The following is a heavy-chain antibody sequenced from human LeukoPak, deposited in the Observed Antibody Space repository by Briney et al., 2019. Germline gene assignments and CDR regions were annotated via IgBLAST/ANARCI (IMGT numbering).Heavy chain of an antibody. J-gene: IGHJ3*02. D-gene: IGHD2-2*01. V-gene: IGHV3-66*01. CDR2: IYSGGST. CDR3: AREPATAGGDAFDI. CDR1: GFTVSSNY. Sequence: GSLRLSCAASGFTVSSNYMSWVRQAPGKGLEWVSVIYSGGSTYYADSVKGRFTISRDNSKNTLYLQMNSLRAEDTAVYYCAREPATAGGDAFDIWGQGTMVTVSS.